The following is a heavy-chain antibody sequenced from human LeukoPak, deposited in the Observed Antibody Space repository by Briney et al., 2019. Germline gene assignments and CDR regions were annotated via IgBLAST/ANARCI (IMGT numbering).Heavy chain of an antibody. D-gene: IGHD1-1*01. CDR3: LIQNWNLDY. V-gene: IGHV1-2*02. CDR2: INPNSGGT. J-gene: IGHJ4*02. Sequence: ASVKVSCKAFGYTFTGYYLHWVRQAPGQGPEWMGWINPNSGGTNYAQKFQGRVTMTRDTSISTAYMELSRLRSDDTAVYYCLIQNWNLDYWGQGTLVTVSS. CDR1: GYTFTGYY.